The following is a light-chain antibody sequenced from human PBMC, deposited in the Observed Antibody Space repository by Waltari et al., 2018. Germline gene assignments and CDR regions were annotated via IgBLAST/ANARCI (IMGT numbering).Light chain of an antibody. CDR1: QSISTH. J-gene: IGKJ3*01. CDR3: QQSYNTPRT. Sequence: DIQMTQSPSSLSASVGDRVSITCRASQSISTHLNWYQQKPGKAPKLLIYAASNLQSGVPSRFSGRGSETDLTLTISSLQPEDFAVYYCQQSYNTPRTFGPGTKVDIK. V-gene: IGKV1-39*01. CDR2: AAS.